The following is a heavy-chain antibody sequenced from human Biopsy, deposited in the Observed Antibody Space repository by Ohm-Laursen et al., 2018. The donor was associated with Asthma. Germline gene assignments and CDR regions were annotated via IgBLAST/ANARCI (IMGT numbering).Heavy chain of an antibody. D-gene: IGHD4-17*01. J-gene: IGHJ4*02. CDR1: GYSLTDLS. Sequence: SVKVSCKIYGYSLTDLSMHWVRQAPGQGPEWMGGHDHEEGGTVNARRFQGRVTMTEDTSTDTAYMELSSLSSDDTAVYYCASDFPKDYVRYNFQFWGQGTLVTVSS. V-gene: IGHV1-24*01. CDR2: HDHEEGGT. CDR3: ASDFPKDYVRYNFQF.